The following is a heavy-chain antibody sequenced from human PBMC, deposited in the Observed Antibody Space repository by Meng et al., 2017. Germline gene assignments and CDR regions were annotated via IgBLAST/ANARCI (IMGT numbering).Heavy chain of an antibody. J-gene: IGHJ4*02. CDR1: GGSISSSSYY. CDR3: ARESPSRYSGSYE. CDR2: IYYSGST. Sequence: SETLSLTCTVSGGSISSSSYYWGWIRQPPGKGLEWIGSIYYSGSTYYNPSLKSRVTISVDTSKNQFSLKLSSVTAADTAVYYCARESPSRYSGSYEWGQGTVVTVSS. D-gene: IGHD1-26*01. V-gene: IGHV4-39*07.